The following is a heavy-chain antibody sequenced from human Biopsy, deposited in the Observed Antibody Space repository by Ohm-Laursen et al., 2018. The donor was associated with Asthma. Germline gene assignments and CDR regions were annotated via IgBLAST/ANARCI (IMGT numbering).Heavy chain of an antibody. Sequence: SLRLSCTASGFTFSSYSMNWVRQAPGKGLEWVSAISGSGGSTYYADSVKGRFTTSRDNSKNTLYLQMNSLRAEDTAVYYCAKDKRYSGSYFDYWGQGTLVTVSS. V-gene: IGHV3-23*01. CDR1: GFTFSSYS. CDR2: ISGSGGST. CDR3: AKDKRYSGSYFDY. J-gene: IGHJ4*02. D-gene: IGHD1-26*01.